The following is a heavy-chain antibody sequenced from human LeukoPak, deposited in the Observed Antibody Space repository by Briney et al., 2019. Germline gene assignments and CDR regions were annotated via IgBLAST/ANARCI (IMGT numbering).Heavy chain of an antibody. V-gene: IGHV1-69-2*01. CDR3: ATGRKRITIFGVVHDI. CDR2: VDPEDGET. D-gene: IGHD3-3*01. Sequence: ASVKISCKVSGYTFTDYYMHWVQQAPGKGLEWMGLVDPEDGETIYAEKFQGRVTITADTSTDTAHMELSSLRSEDTAVYYCATGRKRITIFGVVHDIWGQGTMVTVSS. CDR1: GYTFTDYY. J-gene: IGHJ3*02.